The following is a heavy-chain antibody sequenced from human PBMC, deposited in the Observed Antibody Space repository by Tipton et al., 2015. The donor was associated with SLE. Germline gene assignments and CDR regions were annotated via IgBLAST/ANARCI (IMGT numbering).Heavy chain of an antibody. CDR3: ARGGWDREWYFDL. J-gene: IGHJ2*01. D-gene: IGHD6-19*01. CDR1: GGSISSYY. Sequence: LRLSCTVSGGSISSYYWSWIRQPPGKGLEWIGYIYYSGSTNYNPSLKSRVTISVDTSKNQLSLKLSSVTAADTAVYYCARGGWDREWYFDLWGRGTLVTVSS. CDR2: IYYSGST. V-gene: IGHV4-59*01.